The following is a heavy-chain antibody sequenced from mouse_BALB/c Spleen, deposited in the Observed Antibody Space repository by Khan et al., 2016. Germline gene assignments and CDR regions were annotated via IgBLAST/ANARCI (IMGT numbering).Heavy chain of an antibody. V-gene: IGHV3-2*02. Sequence: EGQLQESGPGLVKPSQSLSLTCTVTGYSITSDYAWTWIRQFPGNKLEWMGYINYSGSTTYNPSLKSRISISRDTSKNQFFLQLNSVTTEDTATYYCARRGTMITYFDYWGQGTTLTVSS. D-gene: IGHD2-4*01. CDR3: ARRGTMITYFDY. CDR1: GYSITSDYA. CDR2: INYSGST. J-gene: IGHJ2*01.